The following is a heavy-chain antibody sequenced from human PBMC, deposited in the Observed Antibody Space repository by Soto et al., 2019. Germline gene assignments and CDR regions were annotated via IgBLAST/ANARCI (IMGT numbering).Heavy chain of an antibody. D-gene: IGHD3-9*01. Sequence: SETLSLTCTVSGGSISSYYWSWIRQPPGKGLEWIGYIYYSGSTNYNPSLKSRVTISVDTSKNQFSLKLSSVTAADTAVYYCARDKGLRYLNSRDYYHYYGLDVRGQRTTVIGSS. CDR1: GGSISSYY. CDR3: ARDKGLRYLNSRDYYHYYGLDV. CDR2: IYYSGST. V-gene: IGHV4-59*01. J-gene: IGHJ6*02.